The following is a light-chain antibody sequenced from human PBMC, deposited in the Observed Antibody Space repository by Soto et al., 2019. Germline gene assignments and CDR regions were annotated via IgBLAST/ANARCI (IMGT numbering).Light chain of an antibody. J-gene: IGLJ2*01. CDR1: SSDVGGYDY. Sequence: QSALTQPASVSGSPGQSITISCTGTSSDVGGYDYVSWYQQYAGKAPKLTIYNVRNRPSGVSNRFSGSKSCNTASLTISGLQPEDDADYFCSSYTTSGTVIFGGGTKLTVL. CDR3: SSYTTSGTVI. CDR2: NVR. V-gene: IGLV2-14*01.